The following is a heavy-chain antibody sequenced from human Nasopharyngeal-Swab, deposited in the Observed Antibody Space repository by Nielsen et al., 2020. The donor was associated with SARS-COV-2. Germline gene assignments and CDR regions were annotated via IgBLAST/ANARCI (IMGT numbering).Heavy chain of an antibody. V-gene: IGHV3-13*01. D-gene: IGHD6-13*01. CDR1: GFTFSSYD. J-gene: IGHJ4*02. CDR3: ARQMVDYFDY. CDR2: IGTAGDT. Sequence: GESLKISCAASGFTFSSYDMRWVRQATGKGLEWVSAIGTAGDTYYPGSVKGRFTISRENAKNSLYLQMNSLRAGDTAVYYCARQMVDYFDYWGQGTLVTVSS.